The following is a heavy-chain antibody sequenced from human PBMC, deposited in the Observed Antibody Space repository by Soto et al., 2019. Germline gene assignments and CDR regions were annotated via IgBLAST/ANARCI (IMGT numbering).Heavy chain of an antibody. CDR1: GFTFSSYS. CDR2: ISSSSSYI. D-gene: IGHD3-16*01. V-gene: IGHV3-21*01. J-gene: IGHJ4*02. CDR3: ARDRGGGGVVDY. Sequence: EVQLVESGGGLVKPGGSLRLSCAASGFTFSSYSMNWVRQAPGKGLEWVSSISSSSSYIYYADSVKGRFTISRDNAKNSLCLQRKGLRAEDTGVFYCARDRGGGGVVDYWGQGTLVTVSS.